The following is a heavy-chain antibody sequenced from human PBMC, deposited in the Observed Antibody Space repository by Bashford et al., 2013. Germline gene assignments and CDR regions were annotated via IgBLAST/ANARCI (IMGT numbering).Heavy chain of an antibody. Sequence: WVRQAPGQGLEWMGGIIPIFGTANYAQKFQGRVTITADESTSTAYMELSSLRSEDTAVYYCARDVTGSHEDWGQGTLVTVSS. CDR3: ARDVTGSHED. V-gene: IGHV1-69*01. CDR2: IIPIFGTA. D-gene: IGHD1-26*01. J-gene: IGHJ4*02.